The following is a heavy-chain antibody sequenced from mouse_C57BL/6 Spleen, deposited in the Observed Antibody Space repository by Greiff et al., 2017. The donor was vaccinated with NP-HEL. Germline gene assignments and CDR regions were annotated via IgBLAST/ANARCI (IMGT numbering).Heavy chain of an antibody. V-gene: IGHV1-52*01. CDR3: VPSTTVPCAMDY. J-gene: IGHJ4*01. CDR1: GYTFTSYW. D-gene: IGHD2-13*01. CDR2: IDPSDSET. Sequence: QVQLQQPGAELVRPGSSVKLSCKASGYTFTSYWMHWVKQRPIQGLEWIGNIDPSDSETHYNQKFKDKATLTVDKSSSTAYMQLSSLTSEDSAVYYCVPSTTVPCAMDYWGQGTSVTVSS.